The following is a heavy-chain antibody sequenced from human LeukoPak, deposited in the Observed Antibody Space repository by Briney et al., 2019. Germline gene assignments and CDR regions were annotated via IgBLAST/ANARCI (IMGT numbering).Heavy chain of an antibody. CDR1: GFTFSTYW. CDR3: ARDDDTTGRYSRFDY. V-gene: IGHV3-74*03. J-gene: IGHJ4*02. Sequence: GGSLRLSCAASGFTFSTYWMHWVRQAPGKGLVWVSHISSDGSSTTYADSVKGRFTISRDSAKNTLYLQMNSLRTEDTAVYFCARDDDTTGRYSRFDYWGQGTLVTVSS. CDR2: ISSDGSST. D-gene: IGHD3-22*01.